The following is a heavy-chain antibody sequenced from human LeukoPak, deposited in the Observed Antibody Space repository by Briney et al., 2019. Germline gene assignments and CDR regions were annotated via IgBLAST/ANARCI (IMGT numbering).Heavy chain of an antibody. CDR3: ASWVQLERRGPFDY. CDR1: GFTFSSYS. CDR2: ISSSSSYI. D-gene: IGHD1-1*01. V-gene: IGHV3-21*01. Sequence: GGSLRLSCAASGFTFSSYSMNWVRQAPGKGLEWVSSISSSSSYIYYADSVKGRFTISRDNAKNSLYLQMNSLRAEDAAVYYCASWVQLERRGPFDYWGQGALVTVSS. J-gene: IGHJ4*02.